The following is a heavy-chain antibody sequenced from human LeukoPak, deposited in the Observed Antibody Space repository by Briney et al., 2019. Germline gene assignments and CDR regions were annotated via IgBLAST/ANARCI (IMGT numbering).Heavy chain of an antibody. CDR2: ISAYNGNT. CDR1: GGTLSSYA. J-gene: IGHJ4*02. CDR3: ARVGGTTGFDY. D-gene: IGHD1-7*01. V-gene: IGHV1-18*01. Sequence: GSSVKVSCKASGGTLSSYAISWVRQAPGQGLEWMGWISAYNGNTNYAQKLQGRVTMTTDTSTSTAYMELRSLRSDDTAVYYCARVGGTTGFDYWGQGTLVTVSS.